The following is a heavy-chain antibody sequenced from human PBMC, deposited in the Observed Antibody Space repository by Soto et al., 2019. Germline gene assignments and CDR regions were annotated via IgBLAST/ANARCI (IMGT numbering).Heavy chain of an antibody. D-gene: IGHD3-3*01. CDR2: INPSGGST. Sequence: ASVKVSFKASGYTFTSYYMHWVRQAPGQGLEWMGIINPSGGSTSYAQKFQGRVTMTRDTSTSTVYMELSSLRSEDAAVYYCARGSGYTIFGVVIISTLDYWGQGTLVTVSS. CDR1: GYTFTSYY. CDR3: ARGSGYTIFGVVIISTLDY. J-gene: IGHJ4*02. V-gene: IGHV1-46*03.